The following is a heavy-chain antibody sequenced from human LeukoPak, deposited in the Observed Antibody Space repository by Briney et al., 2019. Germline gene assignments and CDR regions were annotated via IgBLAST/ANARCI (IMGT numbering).Heavy chain of an antibody. CDR1: GFTFSSYG. CDR2: ISYDGGNK. J-gene: IGHJ6*02. CDR3: AKDYRYSSGWYRGYYYGMDV. V-gene: IGHV3-30*18. D-gene: IGHD6-19*01. Sequence: GGSLRLSCAASGFTFSSYGMHWVRQAPGKGLEWVAVISYDGGNKYYADSVKGRFTISRDNSKNTLYLQMNSLRAEDTAVYCCAKDYRYSSGWYRGYYYGMDVWGQGTTVTVSS.